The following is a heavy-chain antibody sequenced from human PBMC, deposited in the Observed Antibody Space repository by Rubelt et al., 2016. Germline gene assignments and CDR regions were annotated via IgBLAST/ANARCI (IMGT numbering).Heavy chain of an antibody. J-gene: IGHJ4*02. CDR3: ASQAFDVWSGYYAGRFDY. CDR1: GFTFSDYA. D-gene: IGHD3-3*01. V-gene: IGHV3-48*01. Sequence: EVQLVESGGGLVQPGGSLRLSCAASGFTFSDYAMNWVRQSPGKGLEWVAYITGGSTTKYYADSVRGRFTISRDNSKNLVYLQMNSLRAEDTAVYYCASQAFDVWSGYYAGRFDYWGQGALVIVAS. CDR2: ITGGSTTK.